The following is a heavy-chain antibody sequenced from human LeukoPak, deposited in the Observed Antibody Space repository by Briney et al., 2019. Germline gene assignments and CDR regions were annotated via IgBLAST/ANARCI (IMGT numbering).Heavy chain of an antibody. Sequence: GGSLRPSCAASGFTFSSYSMNWVRQAPGKGLEWGSSISSSGSYIYYADSMQGRFTISRDNSKNSLFLQMNSLRAEDTAVYYCARGLYPDYYVSSGSSPPEHWGQGTLVTVSS. J-gene: IGHJ1*01. V-gene: IGHV3-21*01. CDR1: GFTFSSYS. CDR2: ISSSGSYI. D-gene: IGHD3-22*01. CDR3: ARGLYPDYYVSSGSSPPEH.